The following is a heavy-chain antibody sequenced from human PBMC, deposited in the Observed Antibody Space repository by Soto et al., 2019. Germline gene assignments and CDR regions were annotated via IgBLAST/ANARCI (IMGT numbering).Heavy chain of an antibody. CDR1: GFAFSSYG. D-gene: IGHD1-26*01. CDR3: AKNWEVLRPYYYGMDV. Sequence: GGSLRLSCAASGFAFSSYGMHWVRQAPGKGLEWVAVISYDGSNKYYADSVKGRFTISRDNSKNTLYLQMSSLRAEDTAVYYCAKNWEVLRPYYYGMDVWGQGTTVTVSS. CDR2: ISYDGSNK. J-gene: IGHJ6*02. V-gene: IGHV3-30*18.